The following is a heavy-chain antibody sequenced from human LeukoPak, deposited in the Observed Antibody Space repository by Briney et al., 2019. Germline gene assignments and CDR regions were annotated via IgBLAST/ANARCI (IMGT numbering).Heavy chain of an antibody. CDR2: ISAYNGNT. Sequence: ASVKVSCKASGYTFTSYGISWARQAPGQGLEWMGWISAYNGNTNYAQKLQGRVTMTTDTSTSTAYMELRSLRSDDTAVYYCARHGIVVVVAATYYYYGMDVWGQGTTVTVSS. V-gene: IGHV1-18*01. J-gene: IGHJ6*02. D-gene: IGHD2-15*01. CDR1: GYTFTSYG. CDR3: ARHGIVVVVAATYYYYGMDV.